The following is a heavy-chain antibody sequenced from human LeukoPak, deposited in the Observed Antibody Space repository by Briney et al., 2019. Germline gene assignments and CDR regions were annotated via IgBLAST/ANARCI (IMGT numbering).Heavy chain of an antibody. CDR2: VHLDGRT. J-gene: IGHJ4*02. Sequence: SGTLSLTCGVSGGSISSTNWWTWVRQPPGKGLEWIGEVHLDGRTNYNPSLESRLTMSVDLSENHISLKLTSVTAADTAVYYCAREGGFYRPLDYSGQGTLVTVSS. V-gene: IGHV4-4*02. CDR3: AREGGFYRPLDY. D-gene: IGHD3-3*01. CDR1: GGSISSTNW.